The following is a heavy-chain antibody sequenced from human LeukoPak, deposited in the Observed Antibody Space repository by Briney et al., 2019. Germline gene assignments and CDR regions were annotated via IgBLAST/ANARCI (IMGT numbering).Heavy chain of an antibody. V-gene: IGHV1-8*03. CDR1: GYTFTSYD. CDR2: MNPNSGNT. D-gene: IGHD3-22*01. CDR3: ARGYNYYDSSGYYDGWFDP. Sequence: ASVKVSCKASGYTFTSYDINWVRQATGQGLEWMGWMNPNSGNTGYAQKFQGRVTITRNTSISTAYMELSSLRSEDTAVYYCARGYNYYDSSGYYDGWFDPWGQGTLVTVSS. J-gene: IGHJ5*02.